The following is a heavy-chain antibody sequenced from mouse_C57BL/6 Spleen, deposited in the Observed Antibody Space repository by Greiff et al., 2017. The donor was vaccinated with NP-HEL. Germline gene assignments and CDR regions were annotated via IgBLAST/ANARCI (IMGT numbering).Heavy chain of an antibody. CDR1: GYSITSGYD. CDR3: ASGYEGYFDY. V-gene: IGHV3-1*01. CDR2: ISYSGST. J-gene: IGHJ2*01. D-gene: IGHD3-2*02. Sequence: EVKLQESGPGMVKPSQSLSLTCTVTGYSITSGYDWHWIRHFPGNKLEWMGYISYSGSTNYNPSLKSRTSITHDTSKNHFFLKLNSVTTEDTATYYCASGYEGYFDYWGQGTTLTVSS.